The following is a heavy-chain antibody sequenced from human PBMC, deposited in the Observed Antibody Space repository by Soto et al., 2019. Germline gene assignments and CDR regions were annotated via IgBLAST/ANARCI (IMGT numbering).Heavy chain of an antibody. V-gene: IGHV1-3*01. Sequence: ASMKVSCKPSEYAFSSYIFHWVRQAPGQRLEWMGWINAGNGNTKYSQKFQGRVTITRDTSATTAYMELSSLRSEDTAVYYCARGSYFDYWGQGTLVTVSS. CDR3: ARGSYFDY. CDR2: INAGNGNT. J-gene: IGHJ4*02. CDR1: EYAFSSYI.